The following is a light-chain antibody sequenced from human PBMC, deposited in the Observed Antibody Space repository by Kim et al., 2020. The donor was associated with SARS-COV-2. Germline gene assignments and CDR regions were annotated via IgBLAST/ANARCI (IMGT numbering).Light chain of an antibody. V-gene: IGKV1-27*01. CDR3: QQCNSDPRT. CDR1: QGISNY. CDR2: AAS. J-gene: IGKJ1*01. Sequence: GSVGDRVTITCRASQGISNYLAWYQQKPGKVPKLLIYAASGLRSGVPSRFSGSGSGTDFTLTISSLQPEDVAAYYCQQCNSDPRTFGHGTKVEIK.